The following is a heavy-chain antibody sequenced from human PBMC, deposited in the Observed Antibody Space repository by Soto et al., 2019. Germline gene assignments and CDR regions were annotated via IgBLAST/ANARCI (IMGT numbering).Heavy chain of an antibody. D-gene: IGHD3-3*01. J-gene: IGHJ3*02. Sequence: PSETLSLTCTVSGGSVSSGSYYWSWIRQPPGKGLEWIGYIYYSGSTNYNPSLKSRVTISVDTSKNQFSLKLSSVTAADTTVYYCASVRARVVRGAFDIWGQGTMVTVSS. CDR1: GGSVSSGSYY. CDR3: ASVRARVVRGAFDI. V-gene: IGHV4-61*01. CDR2: IYYSGST.